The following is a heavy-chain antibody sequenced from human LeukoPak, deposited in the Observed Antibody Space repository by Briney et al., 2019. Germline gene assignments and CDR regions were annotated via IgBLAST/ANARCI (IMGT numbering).Heavy chain of an antibody. Sequence: GGSLRLSCAASGFTVSSNYMSWVRQAPGKGLEWVSVIYSGGSTYYADSVKGRFTISRDNSKNTLYLQMNSLRAEDTAVYYCARVYYYDSGGPLDYWGQGTLVTVSS. D-gene: IGHD3-22*01. CDR3: ARVYYYDSGGPLDY. CDR2: IYSGGST. J-gene: IGHJ4*02. V-gene: IGHV3-66*01. CDR1: GFTVSSNY.